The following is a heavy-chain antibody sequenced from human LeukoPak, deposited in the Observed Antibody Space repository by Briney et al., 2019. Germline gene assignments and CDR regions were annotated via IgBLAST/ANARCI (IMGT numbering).Heavy chain of an antibody. V-gene: IGHV3-23*01. CDR1: GFTFSGYA. Sequence: GGSLRLSCAASGFTFSGYAMSWVRQAPGKGLQWVSLISGSGGSTYYTDSVKGRFTISRNNSKNTLYLQMNSLRDEDTAVYYCAKGRSGSYGYSDYWGQGTLVTVSS. CDR2: ISGSGGST. CDR3: AKGRSGSYGYSDY. D-gene: IGHD5-18*01. J-gene: IGHJ4*02.